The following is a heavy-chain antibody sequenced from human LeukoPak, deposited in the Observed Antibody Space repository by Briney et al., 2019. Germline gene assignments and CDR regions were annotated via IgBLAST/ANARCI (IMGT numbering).Heavy chain of an antibody. Sequence: PSETLSLTCTVSGGSISSYYWSWIRQPPGKGLEWIGYIYYSGSTNYNPSLKSRVTISVDTSKNRFSLKLSSVTAADTAVYYCARLNDGYNFKELEYWGQGTLVTVSS. V-gene: IGHV4-59*08. CDR2: IYYSGST. J-gene: IGHJ4*02. CDR1: GGSISSYY. CDR3: ARLNDGYNFKELEY. D-gene: IGHD5-24*01.